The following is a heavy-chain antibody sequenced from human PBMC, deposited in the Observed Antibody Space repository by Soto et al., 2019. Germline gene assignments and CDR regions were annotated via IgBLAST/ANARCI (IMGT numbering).Heavy chain of an antibody. CDR1: GGTFSSYA. CDR2: IIPIFGRA. D-gene: IGHD2-2*01. V-gene: IGHV1-69*12. Sequence: QVQLVQSGAEVKKPGSSVKVSCKASGGTFSSYAISWVRQAPGQGLEWMGGIIPIFGRANYAQKFQGRVTIPADESTSPAYMELSSLRSEDTAVYYCARLVPAAGYYYGKDVWGQGTTVTVSS. CDR3: ARLVPAAGYYYGKDV. J-gene: IGHJ6*02.